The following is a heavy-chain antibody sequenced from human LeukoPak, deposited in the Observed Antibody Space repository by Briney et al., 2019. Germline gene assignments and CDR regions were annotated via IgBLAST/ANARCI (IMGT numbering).Heavy chain of an antibody. Sequence: GGSLRLSCAASGFTFSSYAMSWVRQAPGKGLEWVSAISGSGGSTYYADSVKGRFTISRNNSKNTQYLQMNSLRAEDTAVYYCAKSYRGSYYYYYMDVWGKGTTVTVSS. CDR3: AKSYRGSYYYYYMDV. CDR2: ISGSGGST. V-gene: IGHV3-23*01. D-gene: IGHD1-26*01. CDR1: GFTFSSYA. J-gene: IGHJ6*03.